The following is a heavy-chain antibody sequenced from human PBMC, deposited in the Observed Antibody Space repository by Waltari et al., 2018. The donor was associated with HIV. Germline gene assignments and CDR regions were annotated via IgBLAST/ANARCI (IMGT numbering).Heavy chain of an antibody. D-gene: IGHD3-3*01. CDR3: ARVQINYDFWSGYYTGWFDP. J-gene: IGHJ5*02. CDR1: GGSISSGGYY. Sequence: QVQLQESDPGLVKPSQTLSLTCTVSGGSISSGGYYWGWIRQHPGKGLEWIGYIYYSGRTYYNPALKSRVTISVDTSKNQFSLKLSSVTAADTAVYYCARVQINYDFWSGYYTGWFDPWGQGTLVTVSS. CDR2: IYYSGRT. V-gene: IGHV4-31*03.